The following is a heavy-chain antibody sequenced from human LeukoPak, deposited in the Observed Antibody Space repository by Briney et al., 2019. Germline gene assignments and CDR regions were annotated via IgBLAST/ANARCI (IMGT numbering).Heavy chain of an antibody. CDR2: IYYSGST. CDR1: GGSISSYY. CDR3: ARDDSYYYDSSGFNY. V-gene: IGHV4-59*01. J-gene: IGHJ4*02. Sequence: SETLSLTCTVSGGSISSYYWSWIRQPPGKGLEWIGYIYYSGSTNYNPSLKSRVTISVDTSKNQFSLKPSSVTAADTAVYYCARDDSYYYDSSGFNYWGQGTLVTVSS. D-gene: IGHD3-22*01.